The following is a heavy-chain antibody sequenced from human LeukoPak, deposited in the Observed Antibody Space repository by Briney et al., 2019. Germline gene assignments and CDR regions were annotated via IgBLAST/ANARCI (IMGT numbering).Heavy chain of an antibody. Sequence: SETLSLTCSVSGGSLTNYYWSWIRQSPGKGLEWIGFIYNTGRTNYNPSLQSRVTMSIDTSKNQFSLKLSSVTAADTAVYYCARQGELAIDYWGQGTLVTVSS. CDR2: IYNTGRT. D-gene: IGHD1-26*01. V-gene: IGHV4-59*08. J-gene: IGHJ4*02. CDR1: GGSLTNYY. CDR3: ARQGELAIDY.